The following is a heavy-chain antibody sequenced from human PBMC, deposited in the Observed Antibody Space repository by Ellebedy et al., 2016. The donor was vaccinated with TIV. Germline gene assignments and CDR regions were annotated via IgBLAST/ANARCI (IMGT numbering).Heavy chain of an antibody. Sequence: MPSETLSLTCAVYGESFSDYYWNWIRQSPGHGLEWIGEIDHSGILNYNPSLASRVTISVYTSKNQISLRLSSLTAADTAVYYCAASPLDPLNPPLWGHGTLVTVSP. CDR3: AASPLDPLNPPL. V-gene: IGHV4-34*01. D-gene: IGHD3-9*01. J-gene: IGHJ4*01. CDR2: IDHSGIL. CDR1: GESFSDYY.